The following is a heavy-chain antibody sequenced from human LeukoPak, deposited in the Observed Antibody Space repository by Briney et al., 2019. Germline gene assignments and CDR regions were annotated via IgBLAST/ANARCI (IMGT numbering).Heavy chain of an antibody. CDR2: INPNSGGT. J-gene: IGHJ5*02. CDR3: AREVSGTYYPAGVGWLDP. D-gene: IGHD3-10*01. V-gene: IGHV1-2*02. CDR1: GYTFTGYY. Sequence: ASVKVSCKASGYTFTGYYMHWVRQAPGQGLEWMGWINPNSGGTNYAQKFQGRVTMTRDTSISTAYMELSRLRSDDTAVYYCAREVSGTYYPAGVGWLDPWGQGTRVTVSS.